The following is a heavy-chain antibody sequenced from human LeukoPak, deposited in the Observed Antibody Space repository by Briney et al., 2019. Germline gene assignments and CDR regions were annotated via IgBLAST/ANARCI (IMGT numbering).Heavy chain of an antibody. CDR3: ARTLLSKMATNRGAASDI. V-gene: IGHV3-21*01. Sequence: PGGSLRLSCAASGFTFSSYSMNWVRQAPGKGLEWVSSISSSSSYIYYADSVKGRFTISRDNAKNSLYLQMNSLRAEDTAVYYCARTLLSKMATNRGAASDIWGQGTMVTVSS. J-gene: IGHJ3*02. CDR1: GFTFSSYS. D-gene: IGHD5-24*01. CDR2: ISSSSSYI.